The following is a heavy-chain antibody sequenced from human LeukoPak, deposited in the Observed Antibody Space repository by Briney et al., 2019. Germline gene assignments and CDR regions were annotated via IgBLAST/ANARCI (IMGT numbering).Heavy chain of an antibody. CDR3: AREDPTVAGSDY. V-gene: IGHV3-66*01. Sequence: GGSLRLSCAASGFTFSSYAMSWVRQAPGKGLEWVSVIYSGGSTYYADSVKGRFTISRDNSKNTLYLQMNSLRAEDTAVYYCAREDPTVAGSDYWGQGTLVTVSS. D-gene: IGHD6-19*01. CDR2: IYSGGST. J-gene: IGHJ4*02. CDR1: GFTFSSYA.